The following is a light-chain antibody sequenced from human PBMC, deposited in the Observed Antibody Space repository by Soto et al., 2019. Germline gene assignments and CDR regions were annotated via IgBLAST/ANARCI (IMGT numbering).Light chain of an antibody. J-gene: IGKJ5*01. V-gene: IGKV1-12*01. CDR3: QQAYTFPIT. Sequence: DIQMTQSPSSVSASVGDTVTITCRASHYIDSWLAWYQQKPGKAPKLLIYDASRLRTGVPSTFSGSRSGTACTLTITDLRPEDFANYYCQQAYTFPITFGQGTRLDIK. CDR2: DAS. CDR1: HYIDSW.